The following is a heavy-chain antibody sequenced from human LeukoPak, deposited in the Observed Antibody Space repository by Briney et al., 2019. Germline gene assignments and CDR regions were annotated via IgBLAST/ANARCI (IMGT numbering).Heavy chain of an antibody. CDR2: IKQDGSEK. D-gene: IGHD3-3*01. V-gene: IGHV3-7*01. Sequence: PGGSLRLSCAASGFTFSSYWMSWVRQAPGKGLEWVANIKQDGSEKYYVDSVKGRFTISRDNAKNSLYLQMNSLRAEDTAVYYCARDSTTIFGVPYFDYWGQGTLVTVSS. J-gene: IGHJ4*02. CDR1: GFTFSSYW. CDR3: ARDSTTIFGVPYFDY.